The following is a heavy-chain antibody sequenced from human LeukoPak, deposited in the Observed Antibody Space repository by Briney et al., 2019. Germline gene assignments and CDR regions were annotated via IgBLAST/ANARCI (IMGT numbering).Heavy chain of an antibody. CDR1: EFSFSSHS. CDR2: INSSGDYT. V-gene: IGHV3-21*01. D-gene: IGHD4-17*01. CDR3: ARAGGSTVSHSDY. J-gene: IGHJ4*02. Sequence: KSGGSLRLSCAASEFSFSSHSMNWVRQAPGKGLEWVSTINSSGDYTCYADSVKGRFTISKDNAKNSLYLQMNSLRAEDTAVYYCARAGGSTVSHSDYWGQGTLVTVSS.